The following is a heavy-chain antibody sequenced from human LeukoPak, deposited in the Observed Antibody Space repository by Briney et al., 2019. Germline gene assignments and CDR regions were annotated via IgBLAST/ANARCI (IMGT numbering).Heavy chain of an antibody. CDR2: IRGGCGSA. V-gene: IGHV3-23*01. CDR3: ARDPNGDYIGAFDM. CDR1: GFTLDSYW. J-gene: IGHJ3*02. Sequence: GGSLRLSCAASGFTLDSYWMTWVRQAPGKGPERVSPIRGGCGSAFYADSVKVRFTISRDNSKHTLFLQMNSLRAEDTAVYYCARDPNGDYIGAFDMWGPGTMVTVSS. D-gene: IGHD4-17*01.